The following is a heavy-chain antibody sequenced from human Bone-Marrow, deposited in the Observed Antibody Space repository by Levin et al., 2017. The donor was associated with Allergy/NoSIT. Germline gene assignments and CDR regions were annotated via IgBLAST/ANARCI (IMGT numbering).Heavy chain of an antibody. V-gene: IGHV1-69*10. J-gene: IGHJ4*02. Sequence: PMASVKVSCKASGGTFSNYDMSWVRQAPGQGPEWIGGINPLFGIANYAQEFQGRVTITADTSTTTAYMELSSLRYEDTAVYYCATRLGRGYFFDFWGQGTLVTVSS. CDR2: INPLFGIA. CDR3: ATRLGRGYFFDF. CDR1: GGTFSNYD. D-gene: IGHD3-10*01.